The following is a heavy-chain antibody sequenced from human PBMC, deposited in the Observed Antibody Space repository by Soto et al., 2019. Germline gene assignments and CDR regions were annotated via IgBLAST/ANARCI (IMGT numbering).Heavy chain of an antibody. CDR3: ARETYYYGSGSYSTYYYGMDV. J-gene: IGHJ6*02. CDR2: ISSSSSYI. V-gene: IGHV3-21*01. D-gene: IGHD3-10*01. CDR1: GFTFSSYS. Sequence: PGGSLRLSCAASGFTFSSYSMNWVRQAPGKGLEWVSSISSSSSYIYYADSVKGRFTISRDNAKNSLYLQMNSLRAEDTAVYYCARETYYYGSGSYSTYYYGMDVWGQGTTVTVSS.